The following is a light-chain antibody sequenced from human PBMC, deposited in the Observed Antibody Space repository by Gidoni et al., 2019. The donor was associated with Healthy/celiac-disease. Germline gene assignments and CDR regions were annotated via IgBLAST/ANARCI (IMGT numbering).Light chain of an antibody. CDR2: GAS. Sequence: EIVMTQSPATLSVSPGERATLSCRASQSVSSNLAWYQQKPGQAPRLLIYGASTRATGIPARFSGSGSGREFTLTISSLQSEDVAVYYCQQYNNWPPWTFGEGTKVEIK. V-gene: IGKV3-15*01. CDR3: QQYNNWPPWT. J-gene: IGKJ1*01. CDR1: QSVSSN.